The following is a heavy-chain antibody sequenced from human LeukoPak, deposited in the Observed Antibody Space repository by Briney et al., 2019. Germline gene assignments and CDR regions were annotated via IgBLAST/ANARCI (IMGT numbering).Heavy chain of an antibody. CDR1: GFTFSSYA. J-gene: IGHJ4*02. V-gene: IGHV3-23*01. CDR2: INSADNT. D-gene: IGHD2-15*01. Sequence: TGGSLRLSCAVSGFTFSSYAMSWVRQAPVKGLEWVSNINSADNTYYADSVKGRFIISRDNSKNTLYLQMNSLRAEDTAVYYCVHPNSLCCPHWGQGTLVTVSS. CDR3: VHPNSLCCPH.